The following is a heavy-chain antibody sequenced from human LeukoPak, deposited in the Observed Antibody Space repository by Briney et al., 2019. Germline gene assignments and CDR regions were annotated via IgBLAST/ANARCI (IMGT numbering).Heavy chain of an antibody. J-gene: IGHJ5*02. D-gene: IGHD6-19*01. Sequence: GGSLRLCCAASGFPFNNYWMYWVRQAPGKGLVWVSSINTDGRTTRYAASVQGRFTISRDNAKNTLYLQMNSLSGDDTAVYYCARAGASGWYAAGWFDPWGQGSLVTVSS. V-gene: IGHV3-74*01. CDR1: GFPFNNYW. CDR2: INTDGRTT. CDR3: ARAGASGWYAAGWFDP.